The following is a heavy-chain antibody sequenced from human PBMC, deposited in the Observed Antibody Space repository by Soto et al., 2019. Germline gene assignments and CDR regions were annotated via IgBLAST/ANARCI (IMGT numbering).Heavy chain of an antibody. J-gene: IGHJ4*02. Sequence: EVQLVESGGGLVQPGGSLRLSCAASGFTVNSNYMSWVRQAPGKGLEWVSVIYSDGSTYYADSVKGRLIISRDNSNNTLYFHMKILRAEDTAVYYCATLTKYDILTSFYPCWGQGTLVTVSS. CDR2: IYSDGST. D-gene: IGHD3-9*01. CDR1: GFTVNSNY. CDR3: ATLTKYDILTSFYPC. V-gene: IGHV3-66*01.